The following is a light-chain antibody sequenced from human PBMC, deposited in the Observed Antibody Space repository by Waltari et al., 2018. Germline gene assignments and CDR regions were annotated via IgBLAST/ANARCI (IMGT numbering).Light chain of an antibody. CDR2: HAS. CDR1: QSVSKY. Sequence: EIVLTQSPGTLSLSPGERATLSCRASQSVSKYLAGYQQKPGQAPRLLLYHASTRAAGIPDRFSGSGYETDFSLTISRLEAEDFSVYYCQHYVSLPATFGQGTKVESK. J-gene: IGKJ1*01. CDR3: QHYVSLPAT. V-gene: IGKV3-20*01.